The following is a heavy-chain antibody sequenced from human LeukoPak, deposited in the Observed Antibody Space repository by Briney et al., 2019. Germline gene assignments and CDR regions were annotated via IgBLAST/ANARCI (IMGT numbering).Heavy chain of an antibody. V-gene: IGHV4-59*01. CDR2: IYYSGST. Sequence: SETLSLTCTVSGGSISSYYRSWIRQPPGKGLEWIGYIYYSGSTNYNPSLKSRVTISVDTSKNQFSLKLSSVTAADTAVYYCARDIAAAGTWGQGTLVTVSS. J-gene: IGHJ4*02. CDR1: GGSISSYY. CDR3: ARDIAAAGT. D-gene: IGHD6-13*01.